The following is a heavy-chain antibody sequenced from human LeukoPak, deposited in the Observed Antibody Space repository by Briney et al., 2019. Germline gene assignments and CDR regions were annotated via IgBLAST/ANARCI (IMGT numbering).Heavy chain of an antibody. CDR2: IYHSGST. D-gene: IGHD3-22*01. CDR1: GYSISSGYY. Sequence: SETLSLTCTVSGYSISSGYYWGWIRQPPGKGLEWIGSIYHSGSTYYNPSLKSRVTISVDTSKNQFSLKLSSVTAADTAVYYCARLYYYDSSGYYYFDYWGQGTLVTVSS. CDR3: ARLYYYDSSGYYYFDY. V-gene: IGHV4-38-2*02. J-gene: IGHJ4*02.